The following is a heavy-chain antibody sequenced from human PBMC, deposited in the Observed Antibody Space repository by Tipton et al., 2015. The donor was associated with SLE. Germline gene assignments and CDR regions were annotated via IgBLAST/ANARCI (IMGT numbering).Heavy chain of an antibody. CDR1: GGSISSCY. D-gene: IGHD2-2*01. J-gene: IGHJ6*03. CDR2: IYYSGST. V-gene: IGHV4-59*01. Sequence: TLSLTCTVSGGSISSCYWSWIRQPPGEGLEWIGYIYYSGSTNHNPSLKSRVTISVDTSKNHFSLQLSSVTAPDTAVYYWAREGRYPYYYYYMDVWGTGTTVTVSS. CDR3: AREGRYPYYYYYMDV.